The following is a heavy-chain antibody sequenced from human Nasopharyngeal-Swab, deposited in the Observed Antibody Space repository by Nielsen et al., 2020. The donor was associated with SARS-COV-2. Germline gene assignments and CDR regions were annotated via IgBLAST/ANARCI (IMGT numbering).Heavy chain of an antibody. Sequence: GGSLRLSCKVSGYSFTNYWIGWVRQMPGKGLEWMGIIYPGDSDTRYRPSFQCQVTIPADKPISTTHLKLSSLQASATAMSFCTRLVHCSGGSCYALGPDYWGQGTLVTVSS. CDR3: TRLVHCSGGSCYALGPDY. CDR2: IYPGDSDT. CDR1: GYSFTNYW. J-gene: IGHJ4*02. V-gene: IGHV5-51*04. D-gene: IGHD2-15*01.